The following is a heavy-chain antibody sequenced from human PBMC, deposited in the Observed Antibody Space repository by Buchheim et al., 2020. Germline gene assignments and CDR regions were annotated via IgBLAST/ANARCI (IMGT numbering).Heavy chain of an antibody. CDR2: ISYDGSNK. D-gene: IGHD6-13*01. J-gene: IGHJ5*02. CDR1: GFTFSSYA. CDR3: AVERQQPWGS. Sequence: QVQLVESGGGVVQPGRSLRLSCADSGFTFSSYAMHWVRQAPGKGLEWVAVISYDGSNKYYADSVKGRFTISRDNSKNTLYLQMNSLRAEDTAVYYCAVERQQPWGSWGQGTL. V-gene: IGHV3-30-3*01.